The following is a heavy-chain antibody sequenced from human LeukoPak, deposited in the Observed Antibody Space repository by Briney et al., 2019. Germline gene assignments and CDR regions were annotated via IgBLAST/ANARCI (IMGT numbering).Heavy chain of an antibody. D-gene: IGHD5-18*01. V-gene: IGHV3-30*02. CDR1: GLTFSSYG. J-gene: IGHJ4*02. CDR2: IRYDGSNK. Sequence: GGSLRLSCAASGLTFSSYGMHWVRQAPGKGLEWVAFIRYDGSNKYYADSVKGRFTIPRDNSKNTLYLQMNSLRAEDTAVYYCAKERDTAMVTIDYWGQGTLVTVSS. CDR3: AKERDTAMVTIDY.